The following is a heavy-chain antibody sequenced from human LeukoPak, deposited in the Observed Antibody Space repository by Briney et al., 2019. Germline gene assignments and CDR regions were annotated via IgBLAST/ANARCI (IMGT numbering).Heavy chain of an antibody. J-gene: IGHJ4*02. CDR1: GGSISSGGHY. CDR3: ARAVGDLGDY. CDR2: IYYSGSS. V-gene: IGHV4-31*03. D-gene: IGHD4-17*01. Sequence: SETLSLTCTVSGGSISSGGHYWSWIRQHPETGLEWIGHIYYSGSSFYNPSLKSRVTMSTDTSKNQLSLKLSSVTAADTAVYYCARAVGDLGDYWGQGTLVTVSS.